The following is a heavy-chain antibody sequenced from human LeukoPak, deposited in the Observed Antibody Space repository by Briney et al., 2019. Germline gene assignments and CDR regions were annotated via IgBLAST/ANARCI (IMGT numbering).Heavy chain of an antibody. V-gene: IGHV4-59*08. CDR2: ISHSGGT. CDR3: ARSYYDSSDYYFTS. J-gene: IGHJ4*02. Sequence: SETLSLTCTVSGGSISSYYWSWIRQPPGEGLEWIAYISHSGGTNYNPSLKSRVTISVDTSKNQFSLKLSSVTAADTAVYYCARSYYDSSDYYFTSWGQGILVTVSS. CDR1: GGSISSYY. D-gene: IGHD3-22*01.